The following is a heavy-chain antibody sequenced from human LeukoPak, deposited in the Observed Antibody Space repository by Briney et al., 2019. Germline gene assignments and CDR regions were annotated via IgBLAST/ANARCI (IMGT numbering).Heavy chain of an antibody. V-gene: IGHV4-61*02. CDR2: IYSSGRT. CDR1: GGSISSGNYY. D-gene: IGHD6-19*01. Sequence: PSQTLSLTCNVSGGSISSGNYYSSWIRQPAGKGPEWIGRIYSSGRTNYNPSLKSRVTISVDTSKNQFSLNLSSVTATDTAVYYCARDIHTSDWTKFDYWGQGTLVTVSS. CDR3: ARDIHTSDWTKFDY. J-gene: IGHJ4*02.